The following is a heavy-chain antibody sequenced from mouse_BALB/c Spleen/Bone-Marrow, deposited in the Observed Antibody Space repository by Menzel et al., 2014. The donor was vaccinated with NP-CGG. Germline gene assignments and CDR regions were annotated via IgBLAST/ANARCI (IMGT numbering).Heavy chain of an antibody. CDR2: IYPGSGRT. CDR3: TKREGAYYGNYVGYFDY. J-gene: IGHJ2*01. D-gene: IGHD2-10*01. Sequence: LQQSGSELVRPGASVKLSCKASGYTFTSYWMHWVRQRHGQGLEWIGNIYPGSGRTYYDEKFKNKVSLTVDTSSSTAYMHLNSLTSEDSAVYYCTKREGAYYGNYVGYFDYWGQGTTLTVSS. CDR1: GYTFTSYW. V-gene: IGHV1S22*01.